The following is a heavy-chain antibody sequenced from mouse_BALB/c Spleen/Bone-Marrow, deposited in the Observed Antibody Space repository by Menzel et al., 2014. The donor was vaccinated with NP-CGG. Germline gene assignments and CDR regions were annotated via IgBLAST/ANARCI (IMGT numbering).Heavy chain of an antibody. V-gene: IGHV1-80*01. Sequence: VQLQQSGAELVRPGSSVKISCKASGYAFSSYWINWVKQRPGQGLEWIGQIYPGDGDTNYNGKFKGKATLTADKSSSTAYMQLSSLTSEDSAVYFCARRGPGFDYWGQGTTLTVSS. J-gene: IGHJ2*01. CDR1: GYAFSSYW. CDR3: ARRGPGFDY. D-gene: IGHD3-3*01. CDR2: IYPGDGDT.